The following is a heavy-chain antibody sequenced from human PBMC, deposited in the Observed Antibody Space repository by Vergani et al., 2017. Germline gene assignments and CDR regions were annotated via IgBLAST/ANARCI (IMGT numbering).Heavy chain of an antibody. V-gene: IGHV3-33*01. CDR1: GFTFSNYG. D-gene: IGHD2-15*01. CDR2: IWYDGTNK. Sequence: QVQLVESGGGVVQPGRSLRLSCAASGFTFSNYGMHWVRQAPGKGLEWVAVIWYDGTNKYYADAVKGRLTISRDNSKDTLYLQMNSLRAEDTAVYYCARGRAGGWGQGTLVTVSS. J-gene: IGHJ4*02. CDR3: ARGRAGG.